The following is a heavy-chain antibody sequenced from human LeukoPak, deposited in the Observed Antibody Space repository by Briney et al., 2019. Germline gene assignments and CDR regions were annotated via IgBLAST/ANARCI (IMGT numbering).Heavy chain of an antibody. CDR2: IKQDGSEK. J-gene: IGHJ4*02. CDR1: RFTFSSYW. V-gene: IGHV3-7*01. CDR3: ARGFVPAAI. D-gene: IGHD2-2*01. Sequence: GGSLRLSCAASRFTFSSYWMSWVRQAPGKGLEWAANIKQDGSEKYYVDSVKGRFTISRDNAKNSLYLQMNSLRAEDTAVYYCARGFVPAAIWGQGTLVTVSS.